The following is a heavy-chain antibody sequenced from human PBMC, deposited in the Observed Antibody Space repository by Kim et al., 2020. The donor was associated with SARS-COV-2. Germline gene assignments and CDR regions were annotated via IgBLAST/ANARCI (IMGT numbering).Heavy chain of an antibody. CDR3: TRDIAPGGADY. J-gene: IGHJ4*02. CDR2: LSLDSDRI. Sequence: GGSLRLSCAMSGFKFEIFAVHWVRQPPGKGLEWVSGLSLDSDRIGYADSVKGRFTVSRDKAKDTLYLQMDSLRTEDTAFYYCTRDIAPGGADYWGQGTL. D-gene: IGHD3-10*01. V-gene: IGHV3-9*01. CDR1: GFKFEIFA.